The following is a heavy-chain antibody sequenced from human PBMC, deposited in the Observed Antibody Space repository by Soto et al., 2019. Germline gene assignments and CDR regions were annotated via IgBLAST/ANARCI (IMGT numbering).Heavy chain of an antibody. CDR3: ARDYGSGSYGYYYYGTEV. Sequence: PWGSLRLSCAASGFAFSDYYMSWIRQDPGKGLEWVSYISSSVSTIYYADSVKGRFTISRDNAKNSLYLQMNSLRAEDTAVYYCARDYGSGSYGYYYYGTEVWGKGNTVTVSS. J-gene: IGHJ6*04. D-gene: IGHD3-10*01. CDR2: ISSSVSTI. V-gene: IGHV3-11*01. CDR1: GFAFSDYY.